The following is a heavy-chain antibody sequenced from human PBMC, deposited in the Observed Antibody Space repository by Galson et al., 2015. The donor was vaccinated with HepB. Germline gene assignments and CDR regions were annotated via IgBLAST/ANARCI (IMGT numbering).Heavy chain of an antibody. Sequence: SVKVSCKASGGTFSSYAISWVRQAPGQGLEWMGGIIPIFGTANYAQKFQGRVTITADESTSTAYMELSSLRSEDTAVYYCAREVRVGATTAHFDYWGQGTLVTVSS. CDR3: AREVRVGATTAHFDY. V-gene: IGHV1-69*13. CDR2: IIPIFGTA. D-gene: IGHD1-26*01. J-gene: IGHJ4*02. CDR1: GGTFSSYA.